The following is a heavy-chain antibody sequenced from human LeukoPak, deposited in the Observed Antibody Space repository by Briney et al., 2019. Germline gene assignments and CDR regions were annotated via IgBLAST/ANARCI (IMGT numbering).Heavy chain of an antibody. Sequence: PSETLSLTCAVSGDSFSSRYWTWIRQPPGKGLEWIGYISYIGRTNYNPSLKSRVTISIDTSKNQFSLKLSSVTAADTAVYYCARDLVTVTKGFDIWGQGTMVSVSS. CDR2: ISYIGRT. J-gene: IGHJ3*02. D-gene: IGHD4-17*01. CDR1: GDSFSSRY. CDR3: ARDLVTVTKGFDI. V-gene: IGHV4-59*11.